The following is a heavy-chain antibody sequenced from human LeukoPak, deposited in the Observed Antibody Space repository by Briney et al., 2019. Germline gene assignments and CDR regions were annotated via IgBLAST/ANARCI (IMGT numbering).Heavy chain of an antibody. Sequence: SETLSLTCTVSGGSISSYYWSWIRQPPGKGLEWIGYIYYSGSTNYNPSLKSRVTISVDTSKDQFSLKLSSVTTADAAVYYCARGDYYGSVSYYRRPFDYWRQGTLVTVSS. J-gene: IGHJ4*02. CDR3: ARGDYYGSVSYYRRPFDY. CDR2: IYYSGST. D-gene: IGHD3-10*01. V-gene: IGHV4-59*01. CDR1: GGSISSYY.